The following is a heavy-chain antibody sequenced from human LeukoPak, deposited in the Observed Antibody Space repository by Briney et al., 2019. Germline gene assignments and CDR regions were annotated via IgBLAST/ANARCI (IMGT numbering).Heavy chain of an antibody. CDR1: GYTFPSYF. V-gene: IGHV1-46*01. D-gene: IGHD3-10*01. Sequence: ASVTVSFKASGYTFPSYFMHWVRQAPGQGLEWMGIINPTGGSTTYAQKFQGRVTMTRDTSTGTVYMELSSLRSEDTAVYYCARGGSGTNDYWGQGTLVTVSS. CDR2: INPTGGST. CDR3: ARGGSGTNDY. J-gene: IGHJ4*02.